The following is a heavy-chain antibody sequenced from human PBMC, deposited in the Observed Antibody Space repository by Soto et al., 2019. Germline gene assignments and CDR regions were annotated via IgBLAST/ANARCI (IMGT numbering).Heavy chain of an antibody. V-gene: IGHV3-23*01. CDR3: AREGRGKKAGYNGLVSLGY. Sequence: EVQLLESGGGLVQRGGSLRLSCAASGFPFSSYVMSWVRQAPGKGLEWVSGISGGGSNTFYADYVKGRFTISRDNSKNPLLLQMNSLGAEDTAVYYCAREGRGKKAGYNGLVSLGYWGQGTLVTVSS. CDR1: GFPFSSYV. J-gene: IGHJ4*02. D-gene: IGHD2-2*02. CDR2: ISGGGSNT.